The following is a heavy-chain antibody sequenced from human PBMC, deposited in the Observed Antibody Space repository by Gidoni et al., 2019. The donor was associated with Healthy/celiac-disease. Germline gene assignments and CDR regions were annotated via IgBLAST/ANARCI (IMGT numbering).Heavy chain of an antibody. CDR1: GFPFSSYA. V-gene: IGHV3-23*01. D-gene: IGHD6-6*01. Sequence: VQLLESGGGLVQPVGSLRLSCAASGFPFSSYAMSWLRQDPGKGLEWVSAISGSGGSTYDEDSVKGRFNISRDNSKNTLYLQMNSLRAEDTAVDYCAKDPPSSPFDYWGQGTLVTVSS. CDR3: AKDPPSSPFDY. CDR2: ISGSGGST. J-gene: IGHJ4*02.